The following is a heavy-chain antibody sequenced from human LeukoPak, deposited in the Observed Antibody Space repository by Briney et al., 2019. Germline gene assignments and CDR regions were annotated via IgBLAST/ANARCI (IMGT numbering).Heavy chain of an antibody. V-gene: IGHV3-74*01. CDR3: ARDKLRCSSTSCYNFDY. D-gene: IGHD2-2*02. Sequence: PGGSLRLSCAASGFTFNSYWMHWVRQAPGKGLVWVSRINSDGSSTGYADSVKGGFTISRDNAKNTLSLQMNSLRAEDTAVYYCARDKLRCSSTSCYNFDYWGQGALVTVSS. CDR2: INSDGSST. CDR1: GFTFNSYW. J-gene: IGHJ4*02.